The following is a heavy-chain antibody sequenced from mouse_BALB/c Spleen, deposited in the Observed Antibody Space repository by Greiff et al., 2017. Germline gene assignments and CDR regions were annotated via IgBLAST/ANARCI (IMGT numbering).Heavy chain of an antibody. CDR3: ARWSYYFDY. CDR2: ISYSGST. CDR1: GYSITSDYA. Sequence: EVHLVESGPGLVKPSQSLSLTCTVTGYSITSDYAWNWIRQFPGNKLEWMGYISYSGSTSYNPSLKSRISITRDTSKNQFFLQLNSVTTEDTATYYCARWSYYFDYWGQGTTLTVSS. J-gene: IGHJ2*01. V-gene: IGHV3-2*02.